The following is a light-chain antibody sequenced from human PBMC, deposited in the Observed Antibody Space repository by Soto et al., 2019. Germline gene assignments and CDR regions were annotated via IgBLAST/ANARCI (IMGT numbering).Light chain of an antibody. J-gene: IGKJ3*01. CDR3: QQSYSSPRT. CDR1: HSISSY. CDR2: AAS. Sequence: DIQMTQSPSSLSASVGDRVTITCRASHSISSYLNWYQHKPGKAPKLLIFAASSVPSGVPSRFSGSGSGTAFTLTISSLQPEDFATYYCQQSYSSPRTFGPGTKVDIK. V-gene: IGKV1-39*01.